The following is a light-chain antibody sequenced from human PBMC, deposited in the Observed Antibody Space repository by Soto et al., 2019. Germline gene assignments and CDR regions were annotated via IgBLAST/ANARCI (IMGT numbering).Light chain of an antibody. CDR3: QHYGNSPLT. V-gene: IGKV3-20*01. Sequence: IVLTQSPATLPLSPGAGAPVSCRPGQTVSSSQLAWYQQKPGQAPRLLVYGASSRATGIPERFSGSVSETDFTLSISRLEPEDFAVYYCQHYGNSPLTFGQGTRLEIK. J-gene: IGKJ5*01. CDR1: QTVSSSQ. CDR2: GAS.